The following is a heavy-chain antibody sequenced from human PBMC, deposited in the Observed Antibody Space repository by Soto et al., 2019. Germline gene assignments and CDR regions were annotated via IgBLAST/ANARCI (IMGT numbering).Heavy chain of an antibody. CDR1: GYAGSDSY. CDR2: TYRGGSR. Sequence: EVQLVASGGGLIQPGGSLRLSCAASGYAGSDSYMSWVRQAPGRGLQWVSFTYRGGSRSYAHSVRGRFTISRDNSKNTSYLQVNSLRVEDTAVYYCARDCRGGSCYPALGAWGQGTLVTVSS. V-gene: IGHV3-53*01. D-gene: IGHD2-15*01. J-gene: IGHJ5*02. CDR3: ARDCRGGSCYPALGA.